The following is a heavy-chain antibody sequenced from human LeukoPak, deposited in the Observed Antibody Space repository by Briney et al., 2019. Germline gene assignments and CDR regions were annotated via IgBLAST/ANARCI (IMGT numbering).Heavy chain of an antibody. J-gene: IGHJ4*02. CDR2: IIPIFGTA. V-gene: IGHV1-69*05. Sequence: SVKVSCKASGGTFSSYAISWVRQAPGQGLEWMGGIIPIFGTANYAQKFQGRVTITTDESTSTAYMELSSLRFEDTAVYYCAASEMATIPGNFDYWGQGTLVTVSS. D-gene: IGHD5-24*01. CDR3: AASEMATIPGNFDY. CDR1: GGTFSSYA.